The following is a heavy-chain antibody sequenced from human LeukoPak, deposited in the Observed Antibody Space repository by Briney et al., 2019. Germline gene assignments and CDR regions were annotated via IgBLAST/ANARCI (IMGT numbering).Heavy chain of an antibody. J-gene: IGHJ4*02. CDR2: INSEGSTI. Sequence: QPGGSLRLSCAGSGITFSTYWMHWVRQAPGKGLGWVSRINSEGSTISYADSVKGRFTISRDNAKNTLFLQMNSLRAEDTAVYYCARISSDSISYYDHWGQGTLVTVSS. CDR3: ARISSDSISYYDH. V-gene: IGHV3-74*01. D-gene: IGHD3-22*01. CDR1: GITFSTYW.